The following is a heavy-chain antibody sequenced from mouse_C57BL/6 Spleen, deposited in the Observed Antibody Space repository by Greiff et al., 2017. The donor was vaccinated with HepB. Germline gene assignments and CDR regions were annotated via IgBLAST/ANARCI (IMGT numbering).Heavy chain of an antibody. CDR1: GYSITSGYD. CDR2: ISYSGST. CDR3: AREGGVLLRGYFDY. D-gene: IGHD1-1*01. J-gene: IGHJ2*01. Sequence: EVKLMESGPGMVKPSQSLSLTCTVTGYSITSGYDWHWIRHFPGNKLEWMGYISYSGSTNYNPSLKSRLSITHDTSKNHFFLKLNSVTNEDTATYYCAREGGVLLRGYFDYWGQGTTLTVSS. V-gene: IGHV3-1*01.